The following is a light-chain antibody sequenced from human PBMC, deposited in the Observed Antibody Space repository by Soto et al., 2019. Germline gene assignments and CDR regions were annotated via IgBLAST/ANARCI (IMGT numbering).Light chain of an antibody. CDR1: QSVTSSY. CDR3: QQYNNWPLT. J-gene: IGKJ4*01. Sequence: EIVLTQSPGTLSLSPGERVTLSCRASQSVTSSYIAWYQQKSGQAPRLLLYGASSRATGIPDRFRGSGSGTEFTLTISSLQSEDFAVYYCQQYNNWPLTFGGGTKVDIK. V-gene: IGKV3-20*01. CDR2: GAS.